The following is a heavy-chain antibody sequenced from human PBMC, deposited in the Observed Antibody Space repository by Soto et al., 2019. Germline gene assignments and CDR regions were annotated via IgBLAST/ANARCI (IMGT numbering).Heavy chain of an antibody. CDR3: ARDSPPVDY. J-gene: IGHJ4*02. CDR2: ISAYNGNT. V-gene: IGHV1-18*01. CDR1: GYTFSSYG. Sequence: QVQLVQSGAEVKKPGASVKVSCKASGYTFSSYGISWVRQAPGQGLEWMGWISAYNGNTKYAQKLQGRVTMTTDTSTRTAYMELRSLRYDDTDVYYCARDSPPVDYWGQGTLVTVSS.